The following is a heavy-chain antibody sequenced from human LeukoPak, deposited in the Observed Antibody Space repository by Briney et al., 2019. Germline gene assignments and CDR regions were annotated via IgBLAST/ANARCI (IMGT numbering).Heavy chain of an antibody. Sequence: GGSLRLSCVGSGFTFSNNPLSWVRQAPGKGLEWVSAISGSGGNTYYADSVRGRFTISRNNSKNTLFLQMNTLRADDTAVYYCATTKQARRYFDYWGQGTLVTVSS. J-gene: IGHJ4*02. CDR3: ATTKQARRYFDY. V-gene: IGHV3-23*01. D-gene: IGHD1-1*01. CDR2: ISGSGGNT. CDR1: GFTFSNNP.